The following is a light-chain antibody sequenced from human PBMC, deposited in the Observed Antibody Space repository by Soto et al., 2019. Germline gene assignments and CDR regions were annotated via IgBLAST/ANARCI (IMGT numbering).Light chain of an antibody. CDR3: QQYHSNPST. J-gene: IGKJ2*01. Sequence: DIVMTQSPDSLAVSLGERATINCKSCQSLYNSNNLNYLAWYQQKPGQPPKLLLYWASTRESGVPERFSGSGSGTDFTLTISSLQAADVAVYYCQQYHSNPSTFGQGTKLEIK. V-gene: IGKV4-1*01. CDR1: QSLYNSNNLNY. CDR2: WAS.